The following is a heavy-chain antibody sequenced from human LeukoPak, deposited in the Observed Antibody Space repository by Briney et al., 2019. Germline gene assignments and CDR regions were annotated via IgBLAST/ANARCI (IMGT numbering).Heavy chain of an antibody. J-gene: IGHJ4*02. V-gene: IGHV1-69*13. CDR2: IIPIFGTA. CDR3: ARGSSSSWYRFDY. CDR1: GGTCSSYA. Sequence: SVKVSCKAAGGTCSSYAISWVRQAPGQGLEWMGGIIPIFGTANYAQKFQGRVTITADESTSTAYMELSSLSSEDTAVYYCARGSSSSWYRFDYWGQGTLVTVSS. D-gene: IGHD6-13*01.